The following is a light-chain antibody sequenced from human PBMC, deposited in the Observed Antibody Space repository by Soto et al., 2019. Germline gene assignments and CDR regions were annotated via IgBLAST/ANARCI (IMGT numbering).Light chain of an antibody. Sequence: EIVLTQSPGTLSLSPGEGATLSCRASQSVSSSYLAWYQQKPGQAPRLLIYGASSRATGIPDRFSGSGSGTDFTLTISRLEPEDCAVYYCQQYGSSLTWTFGQGTKVDIK. CDR1: QSVSSSY. V-gene: IGKV3-20*01. J-gene: IGKJ1*01. CDR2: GAS. CDR3: QQYGSSLTWT.